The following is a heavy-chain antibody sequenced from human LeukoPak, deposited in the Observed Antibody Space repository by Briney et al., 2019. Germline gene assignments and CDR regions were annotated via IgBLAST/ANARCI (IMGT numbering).Heavy chain of an antibody. Sequence: GGSLRLSCAASGFTFSSYEMNWVRQAPGEGLEWVSYISSSGSTIYYADSVKGRFTISRDNAKNSLYLQMNSLRAEDTAVYYCARVGYCSGGSCSLSWFDPWGQGTLVTVSS. D-gene: IGHD2-15*01. CDR1: GFTFSSYE. CDR2: ISSSGSTI. CDR3: ARVGYCSGGSCSLSWFDP. J-gene: IGHJ5*02. V-gene: IGHV3-48*03.